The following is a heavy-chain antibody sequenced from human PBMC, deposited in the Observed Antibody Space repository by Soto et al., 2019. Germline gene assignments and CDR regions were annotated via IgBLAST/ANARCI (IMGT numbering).Heavy chain of an antibody. V-gene: IGHV5-51*01. CDR3: ARPGAPTDTVVYDF. Sequence: GESLKISCKASGYSFANYWIGWVCRKPGKGLEWMGVIYPDDSETTYSPSFEGQVIISVDRSRGTAFLEWSSLKASDTAMYYCARPGAPTDTVVYDFWGQGTQVTVSS. J-gene: IGHJ4*02. CDR1: GYSFANYW. D-gene: IGHD5-18*01. CDR2: IYPDDSET.